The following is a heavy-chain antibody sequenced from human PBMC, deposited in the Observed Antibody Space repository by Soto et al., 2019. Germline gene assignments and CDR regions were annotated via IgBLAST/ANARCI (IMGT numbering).Heavy chain of an antibody. J-gene: IGHJ6*02. D-gene: IGHD2-2*01. Sequence: NPSETLSLTCTVSGGSISSYYWSWIRQPAGKGLELIGRIYASGSTNYNPSLKSRVSMSVDTSKNRFSLELTSVTAADTAVYYCARDFYGSTTSAYYYYGMDVWGQGTTVTVSS. CDR1: GGSISSYY. CDR3: ARDFYGSTTSAYYYYGMDV. V-gene: IGHV4-4*07. CDR2: IYASGST.